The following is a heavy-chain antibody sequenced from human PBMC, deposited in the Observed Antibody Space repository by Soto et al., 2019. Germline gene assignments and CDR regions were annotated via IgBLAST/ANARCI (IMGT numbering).Heavy chain of an antibody. Sequence: EVHLLESGGGLVHPGESLRLSCGASGFTFSSCVMTWVRQAPGKGLEWVSCITGSGTGGYYADAVKGRFTISRDNSKNMLYLQMNNLRAEDTGVYYCAKGLINGRWYAEDWGQVTLVTVSS. CDR1: GFTFSSCV. CDR2: ITGSGTGG. D-gene: IGHD6-13*01. CDR3: AKGLINGRWYAED. V-gene: IGHV3-23*01. J-gene: IGHJ4*02.